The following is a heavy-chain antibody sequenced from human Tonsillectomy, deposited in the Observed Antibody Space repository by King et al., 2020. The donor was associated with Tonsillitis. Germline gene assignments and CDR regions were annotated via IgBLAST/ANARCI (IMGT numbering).Heavy chain of an antibody. CDR3: ASARI. J-gene: IGHJ4*02. CDR2: ISSISSTR. Sequence: DVQLVESGGGLVQPGGSLRLSCAASGFTFSNYHMNWVRQAPGKGLEWVSYISSISSTRYYADSVKGRFTISRDNAKNSLFLQMNSLRVEDTAVYYCASARIRGQGTLGTVSS. V-gene: IGHV3-48*04. CDR1: GFTFSNYH.